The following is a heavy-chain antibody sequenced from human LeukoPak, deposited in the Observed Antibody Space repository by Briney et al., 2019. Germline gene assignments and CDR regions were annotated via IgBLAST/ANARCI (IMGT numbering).Heavy chain of an antibody. CDR2: INTDGSST. J-gene: IGHJ4*02. CDR3: ARVPDSGYDFDY. V-gene: IGHV3-74*01. Sequence: PGGSLRLSCAASGFTFSSYWMHWVRQAPGKGLVWVSRINTDGSSTSYADSVKGRFTISRDNSKNTLYLQMNSLRAEDTAVYYCARVPDSGYDFDYWGQGTLVTVSP. CDR1: GFTFSSYW. D-gene: IGHD5-12*01.